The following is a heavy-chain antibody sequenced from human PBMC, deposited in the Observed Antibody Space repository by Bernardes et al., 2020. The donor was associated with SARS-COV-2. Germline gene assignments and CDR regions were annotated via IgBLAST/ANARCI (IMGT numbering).Heavy chain of an antibody. V-gene: IGHV5-51*01. CDR3: ARRDRDDFSFGY. CDR1: GYTFTTYW. D-gene: IGHD2-15*01. J-gene: IGHJ4*02. Sequence: GGSLQTSCKGSGYTFTTYWIGWVRQIPGKGLEWRGIIYPGDSDTRYSSSFQGQVTISADKSISTAYLQWGSLKASDTAMYYCARRDRDDFSFGYWGQGTLVTVSA. CDR2: IYPGDSDT.